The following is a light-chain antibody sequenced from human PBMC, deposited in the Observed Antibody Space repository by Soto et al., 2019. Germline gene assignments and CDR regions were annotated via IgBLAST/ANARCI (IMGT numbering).Light chain of an antibody. Sequence: DIVMTQSPDSLAASLGERATINCKSSQSVLYSSNNKNYLAWYQQRPGQPPKLLIYWASTRESGVPDRFSGSWSGTDFTLTITSLQAEDVAVYYCQQYESTPPTFGQGTKLEIK. CDR1: QSVLYSSNNKNY. J-gene: IGKJ2*01. V-gene: IGKV4-1*01. CDR3: QQYESTPPT. CDR2: WAS.